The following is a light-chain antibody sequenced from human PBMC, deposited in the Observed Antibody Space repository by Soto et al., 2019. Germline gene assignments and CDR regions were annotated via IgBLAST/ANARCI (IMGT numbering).Light chain of an antibody. CDR3: QQYGSSPPLT. J-gene: IGKJ4*01. Sequence: ENFLTQSPGTLSFSPGERATLSCRASQSISSNYLAWYQQKPGQAPRLVIYGASSRATGIPDRFSGSGSGTDFTLTISRLEPEDFAVYYCQQYGSSPPLTFGGGTKV. V-gene: IGKV3-20*01. CDR1: QSISSNY. CDR2: GAS.